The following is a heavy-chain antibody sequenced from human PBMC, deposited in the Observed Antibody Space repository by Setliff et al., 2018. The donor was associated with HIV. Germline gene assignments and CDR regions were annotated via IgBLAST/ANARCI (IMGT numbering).Heavy chain of an antibody. CDR3: TRPQYFYDIGGSDY. V-gene: IGHV3-33*01. Sequence: GGSLRLSCEASGFTLSGSGMHWARQAPGKGLEWVAVIYSDGNNGKYGGDEHYGDSVKGRFTISRDNSKNTLYLQMNSLRVEDTAVYYCTRPQYFYDIGGSDYWGQGTLVTVSS. D-gene: IGHD3-22*01. CDR2: IYSDGNNGKYGGDE. CDR1: GFTLSGSG. J-gene: IGHJ4*02.